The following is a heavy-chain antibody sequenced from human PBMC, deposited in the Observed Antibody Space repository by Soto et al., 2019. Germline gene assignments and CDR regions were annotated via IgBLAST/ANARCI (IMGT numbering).Heavy chain of an antibody. V-gene: IGHV3-33*01. CDR3: ARDRELGRTPPYFYF. Sequence: GGSLRLSCAASGFRRGSFGVHWVRQAPGKGLEWVAVIWNNGNNRRYGDAVRGRFTVSSDKSENTVYLQMDSLRVEDKAMYYCARDRELGRTPPYFYFWGQGTLVTVSS. D-gene: IGHD3-10*01. J-gene: IGHJ4*02. CDR2: IWNNGNNR. CDR1: GFRRGSFG.